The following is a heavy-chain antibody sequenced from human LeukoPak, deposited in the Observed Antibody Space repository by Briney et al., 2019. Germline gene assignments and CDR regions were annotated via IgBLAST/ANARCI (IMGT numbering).Heavy chain of an antibody. J-gene: IGHJ5*02. V-gene: IGHV3-11*04. CDR1: GFTFSDYY. CDR3: ARDLGQYYDTSDNWFDP. CDR2: IKGIGPTT. Sequence: GSLRLSCAASGFTFSDYYMSWIRQAPGKGLEWVSTIKGIGPTTYYADSLKGRFTISRDNAKNTLNLQMNSLRAEDTAVYYCARDLGQYYDTSDNWFDPWGQGTLVTVSS. D-gene: IGHD3-22*01.